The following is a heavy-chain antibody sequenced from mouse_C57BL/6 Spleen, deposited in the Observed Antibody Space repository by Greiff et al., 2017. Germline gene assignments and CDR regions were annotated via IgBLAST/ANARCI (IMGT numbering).Heavy chain of an antibody. CDR3: ARRGYDYEKDY. CDR2: IDPSDSYT. CDR1: GYTFTSYW. V-gene: IGHV1-69*01. Sequence: VQLQQPGAELVMPGASVKLSCKASGYTFTSYWMHWVKQRPGQGLEWIGEIDPSDSYTNYNLKFKGKSTLTVDKSSSTAYTQLSSLTSEDSAVYYCARRGYDYEKDYWGQGTTLTVSS. D-gene: IGHD2-4*01. J-gene: IGHJ2*01.